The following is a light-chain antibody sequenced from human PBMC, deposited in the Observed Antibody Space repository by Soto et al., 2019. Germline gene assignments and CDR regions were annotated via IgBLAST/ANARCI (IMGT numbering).Light chain of an antibody. Sequence: EIVLTQSPATLSLSPGDRVTLSCRASQSVSSYLAWYQQKPGQAPRLLIYDASNRATGIPARFSGSGSGTDFTLTISSLAPKDFAVYYCQHRSNWPPYTFGQGTKLEIK. CDR3: QHRSNWPPYT. CDR1: QSVSSY. V-gene: IGKV3-11*01. J-gene: IGKJ2*01. CDR2: DAS.